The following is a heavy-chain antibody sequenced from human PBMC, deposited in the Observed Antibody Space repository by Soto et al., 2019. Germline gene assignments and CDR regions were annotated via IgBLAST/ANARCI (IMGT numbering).Heavy chain of an antibody. Sequence: ESGGGVVQPGRSLRLSCAASGFTFDSYGMHWVRRAPGKGLEWVAVISSDGNNKYYADSVKGRFSIYRDNFNNILYLQMSTLRVEHTAVYYCGKDLLQTTVTTCGSWGQGTLVTVSS. V-gene: IGHV3-30*18. CDR3: GKDLLQTTVTTCGS. CDR1: GFTFDSYG. CDR2: ISSDGNNK. J-gene: IGHJ5*02. D-gene: IGHD4-17*01.